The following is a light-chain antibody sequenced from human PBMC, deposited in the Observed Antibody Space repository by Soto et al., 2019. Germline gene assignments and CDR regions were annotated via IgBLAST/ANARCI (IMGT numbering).Light chain of an antibody. J-gene: IGLJ1*01. CDR1: SSNIGAGYD. Sequence: QSVLTQPPSVSGAPGQRVTISCTGSSSNIGAGYDVHWYQRLPGTAPRLLIYGNINRPSGVPDRFSGSKSGTSASLAITGLQAEDEADYYYQSHDSSLSGFYVFGTGTKLTVL. CDR3: QSHDSSLSGFYV. V-gene: IGLV1-40*01. CDR2: GNI.